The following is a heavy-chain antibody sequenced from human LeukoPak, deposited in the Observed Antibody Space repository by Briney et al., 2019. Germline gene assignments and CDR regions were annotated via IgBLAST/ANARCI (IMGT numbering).Heavy chain of an antibody. D-gene: IGHD2-2*01. CDR2: IYHSGST. CDR1: GYSISSGYY. CDR3: ARVVVVPAAMSYNWFDP. J-gene: IGHJ5*02. Sequence: SETLSLTSAVSGYSISSGYYWGWIRQPPGKGLEWIGSIYHSGSTYYNPSLKSRVTISVDTSKNQFSLKLSSVTAADTAVYYCARVVVVPAAMSYNWFDPWGQGTLVTVSS. V-gene: IGHV4-38-2*01.